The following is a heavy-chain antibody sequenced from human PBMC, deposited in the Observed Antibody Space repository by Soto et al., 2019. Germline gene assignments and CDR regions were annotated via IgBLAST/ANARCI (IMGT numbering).Heavy chain of an antibody. Sequence: QVQRVQSGAEVKKPGSSVKVSCKASGGTLSSYVINWVRQAPGQGLEWMGDIIPIFGTAKYAQKFQGRVTIIADESMGTAYMELSSLKSEDTAVYYCAREGVGGGWFNAWGQGTLVTVSS. D-gene: IGHD2-15*01. J-gene: IGHJ5*02. V-gene: IGHV1-69*01. CDR1: GGTLSSYV. CDR3: AREGVGGGWFNA. CDR2: IIPIFGTA.